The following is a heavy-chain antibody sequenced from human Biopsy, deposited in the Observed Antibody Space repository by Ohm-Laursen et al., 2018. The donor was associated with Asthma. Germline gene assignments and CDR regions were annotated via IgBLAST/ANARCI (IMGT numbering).Heavy chain of an antibody. J-gene: IGHJ6*02. CDR3: VRGSSSWHHGPFHYYYGLDV. Sequence: GTLSLTCSLSSGSGGYMRSGNYYWGWIRQPPGKGLEWIGSIYYSGTTYYNPSLESRVTVSADTSKNQFSLKLTSVTAAHTAVYYCVRGSSSWHHGPFHYYYGLDVWGQGTTATVSS. D-gene: IGHD6-13*01. V-gene: IGHV4-39*01. CDR1: SGSGGYMRSGNYY. CDR2: IYYSGTT.